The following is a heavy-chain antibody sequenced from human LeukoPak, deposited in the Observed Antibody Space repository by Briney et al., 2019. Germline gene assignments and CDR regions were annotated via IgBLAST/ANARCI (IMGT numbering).Heavy chain of an antibody. J-gene: IGHJ4*02. Sequence: ASVKVSCKASGYTFTSYAMNWVRQAPGQRLEWMGWINAGNGNTKYSQEFQGRVTITRDTSASTAYMELSSLRSEDMAVYYCARGGRWLQWGGLFDYWGQGTLVTVSS. CDR1: GYTFTSYA. CDR3: ARGGRWLQWGGLFDY. CDR2: INAGNGNT. D-gene: IGHD5-24*01. V-gene: IGHV1-3*03.